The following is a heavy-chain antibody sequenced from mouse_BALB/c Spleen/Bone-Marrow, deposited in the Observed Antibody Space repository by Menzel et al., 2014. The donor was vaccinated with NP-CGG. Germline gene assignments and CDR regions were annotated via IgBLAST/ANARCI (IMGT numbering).Heavy chain of an antibody. V-gene: IGHV5-9-3*01. CDR3: PRHGITRLLDY. CDR1: GFTFSSYA. D-gene: IGHD2-4*01. J-gene: IGHJ2*01. CDR2: ISSGGSYT. Sequence: EVHLVESGGGLVKPGGSLKLSCAASGFTFSSYAMSWVRQTPEKRLEWVATISSGGSYTYYPDSVKGRFTISRDNAKNTLYLQMSSLRSEDTAMYYCPRHGITRLLDYWGQGTTLTVSS.